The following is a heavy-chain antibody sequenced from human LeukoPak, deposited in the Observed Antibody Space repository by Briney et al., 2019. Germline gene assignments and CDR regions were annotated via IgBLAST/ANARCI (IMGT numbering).Heavy chain of an antibody. CDR2: ISGSGGST. Sequence: HPGGSLRLSCAASGFIFSNNAMSWVRQAPGKGLEWVSAISGSGGSTYYADSVKGRFTISRDNSKNTLYLQMNSLRAEDTAVYYCAKDSITDPDNWFDPWGQGTLVTVSS. D-gene: IGHD1-14*01. V-gene: IGHV3-23*01. CDR3: AKDSITDPDNWFDP. CDR1: GFIFSNNA. J-gene: IGHJ5*02.